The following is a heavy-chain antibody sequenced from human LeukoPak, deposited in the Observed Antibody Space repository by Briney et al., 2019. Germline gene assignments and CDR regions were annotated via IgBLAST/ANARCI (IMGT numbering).Heavy chain of an antibody. V-gene: IGHV4-61*01. Sequence: SETLSLTCIVSGGSFSSGTFYWSWIRQPPGKGLEWIGYIYYTGSTNYNPSLKSRVTISVDTSKNQFSLKLSSVTAADTAVYYCARSGKSAYILDYWGQGTLVTVSS. CDR1: GGSFSSGTFY. D-gene: IGHD3-16*01. CDR2: IYYTGST. J-gene: IGHJ4*02. CDR3: ARSGKSAYILDY.